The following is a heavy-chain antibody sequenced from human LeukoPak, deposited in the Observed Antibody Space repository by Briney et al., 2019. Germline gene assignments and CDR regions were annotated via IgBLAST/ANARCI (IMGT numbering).Heavy chain of an antibody. CDR2: MNPNSGNT. CDR1: GYTFTGYY. Sequence: ASVKVSCKASGYTFTGYYMHWVRQAPGQGLEWMGWMNPNSGNTGYAQKFQGRVTMTRNTSISTAYMELSSLRSEDTAVYYCAGGSSDAFDIWGQGTMVTVSS. V-gene: IGHV1-8*02. J-gene: IGHJ3*02. CDR3: AGGSSDAFDI.